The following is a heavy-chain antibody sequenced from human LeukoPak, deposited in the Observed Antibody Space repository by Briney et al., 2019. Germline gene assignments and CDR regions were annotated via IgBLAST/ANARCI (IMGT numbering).Heavy chain of an antibody. Sequence: SVKASCKASGYTFTSYYMHWVRQAAGHGRAWMGILNPSGGSTSYAQKFQGRVTITSDTSTSTVYMELSSLRSEDTAVYYCARDLEYGMDVWGRGTTVTVSS. CDR1: GYTFTSYY. D-gene: IGHD1-1*01. V-gene: IGHV1-46*01. CDR3: ARDLEYGMDV. J-gene: IGHJ6*02. CDR2: LNPSGGST.